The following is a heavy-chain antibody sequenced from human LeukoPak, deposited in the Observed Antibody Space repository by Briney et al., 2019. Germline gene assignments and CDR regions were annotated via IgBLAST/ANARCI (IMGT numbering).Heavy chain of an antibody. J-gene: IGHJ4*02. CDR2: IYYSGSA. CDR3: ARQQGLLWFGEFPKYFDY. V-gene: IGHV4-59*08. Sequence: SETLSLTCTVSGGSMNSYYWMWYRQPPGKRLEWIAYIYYSGSANYNPSLKSRVTISVDTSRNQFSLNLNSVTAADTAVYYCARQQGLLWFGEFPKYFDYWGQGTLVTVSS. CDR1: GGSMNSYY. D-gene: IGHD3-10*01.